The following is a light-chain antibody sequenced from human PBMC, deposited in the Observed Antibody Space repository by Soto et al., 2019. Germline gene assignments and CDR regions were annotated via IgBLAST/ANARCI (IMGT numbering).Light chain of an antibody. V-gene: IGKV3-15*01. CDR3: QQGHKWPLS. CDR1: QSLSTE. J-gene: IGKJ2*01. CDR2: SAS. Sequence: EIAMTQSPATLSVSPQERDTLSCRATQSLSTELAWYQQKPGQPPRLLIYSASTRTTRVQARFPGSGSGSQLTLTVSGLQSVDVAVYDCQQGHKWPLSFGQGTRLEI.